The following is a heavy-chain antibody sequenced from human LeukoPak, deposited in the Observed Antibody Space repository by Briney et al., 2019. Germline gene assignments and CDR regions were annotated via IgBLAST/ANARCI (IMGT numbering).Heavy chain of an antibody. CDR2: IYYSGST. V-gene: IGHV4-31*03. Sequence: SQTLSLTCTVSGGSISSGGYYWSWIRQHPGKGLEWIGYIYYSGSTYYNPSLKSRVTISVDTSKNQFSLKLSSVTAADTAVYYCGRARGGGGWDYGSGSYSGGFDYWGQGTLVTVSS. CDR1: GGSISSGGYY. J-gene: IGHJ4*02. CDR3: GRARGGGGWDYGSGSYSGGFDY. D-gene: IGHD3-10*01.